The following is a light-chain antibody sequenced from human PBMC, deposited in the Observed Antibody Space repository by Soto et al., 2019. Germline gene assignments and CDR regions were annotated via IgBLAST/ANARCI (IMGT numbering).Light chain of an antibody. CDR2: EVT. Sequence: QSALTQPTSVSGSPGQSITISCTGTSSDVGSYDFVSWFQQHPGKAPKLMIYEVTNRPSGVSYRFSGSKSGNMASLTISGLQAEDEADYYCSSFTTTNTWVFGGGTKLTVL. CDR3: SSFTTTNTWV. V-gene: IGLV2-14*01. J-gene: IGLJ3*02. CDR1: SSDVGSYDF.